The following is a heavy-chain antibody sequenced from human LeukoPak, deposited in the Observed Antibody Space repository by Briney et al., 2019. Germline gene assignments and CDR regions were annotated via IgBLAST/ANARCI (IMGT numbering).Heavy chain of an antibody. CDR1: GFTFSSDA. D-gene: IGHD6-13*01. J-gene: IGHJ4*02. V-gene: IGHV3-23*01. Sequence: GGSLRLSCAASGFTFSSDAMSWVRQAPGKGLEWVSAISGSGGSTYYADSVKGRFTISRDNSKNTLYLQMNSLRAEDTAVYYCAKLLAAAGTGKDYWGQGTLVTVSS. CDR2: ISGSGGST. CDR3: AKLLAAAGTGKDY.